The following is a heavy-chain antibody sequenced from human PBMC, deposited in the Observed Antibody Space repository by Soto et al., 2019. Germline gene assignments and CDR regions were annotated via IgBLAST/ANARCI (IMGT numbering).Heavy chain of an antibody. J-gene: IGHJ6*02. V-gene: IGHV1-2*04. CDR3: ARGDSTDCSNGVCSFFYNHDMDV. D-gene: IGHD2-8*01. Sequence: VQVSCKASGYSFTDYHIHWVRQAPGQGLEWLGRINPKSGGTSTAQKFQGWVTMTTDTSISTASMELTRLTSDDTAIYYCARGDSTDCSNGVCSFFYNHDMDVWGQGTTVTVSS. CDR2: INPKSGGT. CDR1: GYSFTDYH.